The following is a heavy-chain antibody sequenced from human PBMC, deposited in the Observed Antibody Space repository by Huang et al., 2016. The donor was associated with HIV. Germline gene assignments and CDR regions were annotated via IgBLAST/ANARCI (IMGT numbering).Heavy chain of an antibody. CDR3: ARGAESSWYGNYYYGMDV. V-gene: IGHV3-53*01. CDR1: GFTVSDNY. J-gene: IGHJ6*02. D-gene: IGHD6-13*01. Sequence: EVQLVESGGALIQPGGSLRLSCAGSGFTVSDNYITWVRQAPGKGLAWVSVIFSGGRIYDADSGRGRFTVSRDNSKNILYLQRNNLRADDTAVYYCARGAESSWYGNYYYGMDVWGPGTTVTVS. CDR2: IFSGGRI.